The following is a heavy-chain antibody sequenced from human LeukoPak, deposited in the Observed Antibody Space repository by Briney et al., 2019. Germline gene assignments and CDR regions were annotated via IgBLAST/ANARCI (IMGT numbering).Heavy chain of an antibody. CDR3: AKDGSTVTTLGPLYYFDY. J-gene: IGHJ4*02. D-gene: IGHD4-17*01. CDR1: GFTFSSHG. V-gene: IGHV3-23*01. Sequence: GGTLRLSCAASGFTFSSHGMSWVRQAPGKGLGWVSTISGSGGSTHYADSVKGRFTISRDNSKNTLYLQMNSLRAEDTAVYYCAKDGSTVTTLGPLYYFDYWGQGTLVTVSS. CDR2: ISGSGGST.